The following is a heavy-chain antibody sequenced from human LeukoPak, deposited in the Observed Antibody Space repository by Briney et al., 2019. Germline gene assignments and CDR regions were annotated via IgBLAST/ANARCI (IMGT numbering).Heavy chain of an antibody. V-gene: IGHV4-34*01. D-gene: IGHD3-10*01. CDR1: GGSFSGYY. CDR2: INHSGST. Sequence: SETLSLTCAVYGGSFSGYYWSWIRQPPGKGLEWIGEINHSGSTNYNPSLKSRVTISVDTSKNQFSLKLSSVTAADTAVYYCARGKITVVRGVYFDYWGQGTLVTVSS. CDR3: ARGKITVVRGVYFDY. J-gene: IGHJ4*02.